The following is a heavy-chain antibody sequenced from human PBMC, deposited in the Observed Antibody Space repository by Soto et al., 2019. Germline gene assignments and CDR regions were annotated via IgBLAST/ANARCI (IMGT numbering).Heavy chain of an antibody. CDR3: ARLFREDIVVVPADYYYYYMDV. D-gene: IGHD2-2*01. CDR2: IYYSGST. V-gene: IGHV4-59*08. CDR1: GGSISSYY. J-gene: IGHJ6*03. Sequence: SETLSLTCTVSGGSISSYYWSWIRQPPGKGLEWIGYIYYSGSTNYNPSLKSRVTISVDTSKNQFSLKLSSVTAADTAVYYCARLFREDIVVVPADYYYYYMDVWGKGTTVTVSS.